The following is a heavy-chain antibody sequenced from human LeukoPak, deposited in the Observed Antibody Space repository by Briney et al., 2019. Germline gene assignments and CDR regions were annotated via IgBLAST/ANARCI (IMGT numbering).Heavy chain of an antibody. CDR3: ARDSGSYYYYYGMDV. Sequence: GASGKVSCKPSGYTFTSYGIICVRQAPGHGLEWMGWISAYNGNTNYAQKLQGRVTMTTDTSTSTAYMELRSLRSDDTAVYYCARDSGSYYYYYGMDVWGQGTTVTVSS. D-gene: IGHD1-26*01. CDR2: ISAYNGNT. V-gene: IGHV1-18*01. CDR1: GYTFTSYG. J-gene: IGHJ6*02.